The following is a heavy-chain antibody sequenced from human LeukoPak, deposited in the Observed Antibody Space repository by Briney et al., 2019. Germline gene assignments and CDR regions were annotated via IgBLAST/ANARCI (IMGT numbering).Heavy chain of an antibody. J-gene: IGHJ3*02. D-gene: IGHD6-13*01. CDR2: MNPNSGNT. Sequence: ASVNVSCKASGYTFTSYDINWVRQATGQGLEWMGWMNPNSGNTGYAQKFQGRVTITRNTSISTAYMELSSLRSEDTAVYYCASPTIAAAGGDAFDIWGQGTMVTVSS. CDR1: GYTFTSYD. V-gene: IGHV1-8*03. CDR3: ASPTIAAAGGDAFDI.